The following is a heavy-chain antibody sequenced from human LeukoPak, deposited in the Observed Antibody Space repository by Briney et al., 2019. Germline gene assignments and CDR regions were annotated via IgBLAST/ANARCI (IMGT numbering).Heavy chain of an antibody. CDR3: ARGPLIAAAGTW. J-gene: IGHJ4*02. CDR2: IKPDGSEK. V-gene: IGHV3-7*03. D-gene: IGHD6-13*01. Sequence: PGGSLRLSCAASGFTFSTYWMTWVRQAPGKGLEWVAIIKPDGSEKYYVDSVKGRFTISRDNAKNSLFLQMNSLRAEDTAVYYCARGPLIAAAGTWWGQGTLVTVSS. CDR1: GFTFSTYW.